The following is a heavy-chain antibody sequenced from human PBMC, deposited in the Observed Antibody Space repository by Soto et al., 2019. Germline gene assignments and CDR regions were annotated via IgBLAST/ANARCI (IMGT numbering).Heavy chain of an antibody. Sequence: QVQLVESGGGVVQPGTSLRLSCAASGFSFSKYGIHWVRQAPGKGLEWVAIITYDGSNKYYLDSVKGRFTISRDNSRNTAFLQMDSLTAEDTATYYCARALSEWSPTYCFDSWGQGARVTVTS. D-gene: IGHD3-3*01. CDR3: ARALSEWSPTYCFDS. V-gene: IGHV3-30*03. CDR2: ITYDGSNK. J-gene: IGHJ4*02. CDR1: GFSFSKYG.